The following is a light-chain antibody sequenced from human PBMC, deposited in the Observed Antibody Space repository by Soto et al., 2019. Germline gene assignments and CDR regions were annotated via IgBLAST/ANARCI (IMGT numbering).Light chain of an antibody. V-gene: IGKV3-15*01. Sequence: EIGLTQSPATLSLSAGERATLSCRASQSISNNLAWYQQKPGQAPRLVIYGAFTRATGIPARFSGSGSGTEFTLTITSLQSEDFAVYWCQQYNNWPLTFGPGTRLEIK. CDR3: QQYNNWPLT. CDR2: GAF. J-gene: IGKJ5*01. CDR1: QSISNN.